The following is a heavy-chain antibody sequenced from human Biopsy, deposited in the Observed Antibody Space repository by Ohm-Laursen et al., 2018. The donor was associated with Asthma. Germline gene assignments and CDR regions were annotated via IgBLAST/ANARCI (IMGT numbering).Heavy chain of an antibody. CDR1: GYSLTDLS. J-gene: IGHJ4*02. Sequence: ASVKASCKISGYSLTDLSMHWVRQAPGQGLEWMGGHDHEEGGTVNARRFQGRVTMTEDTSTDTAYMELSSLSSDDTAVYYCASDLPKDYVRYNFQFWGQGTLVTVSS. CDR3: ASDLPKDYVRYNFQF. D-gene: IGHD4-17*01. CDR2: HDHEEGGT. V-gene: IGHV1-24*01.